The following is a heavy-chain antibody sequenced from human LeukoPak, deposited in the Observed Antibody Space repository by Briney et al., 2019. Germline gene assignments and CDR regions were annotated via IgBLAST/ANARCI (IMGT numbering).Heavy chain of an antibody. CDR2: IIPIFDIP. V-gene: IGHV1-69*04. J-gene: IGHJ5*02. CDR1: GGTFSSYS. D-gene: IGHD4-17*01. Sequence: SVKVSCKASGGTFSSYSISWVRQAPGQGLEWMGRIIPIFDIPNYAQKFQGRVTIAADKSTSTAYMELSSLRSEDTAVYYCAREGGNGDYFSNWFDPWGQGTLVTVSS. CDR3: AREGGNGDYFSNWFDP.